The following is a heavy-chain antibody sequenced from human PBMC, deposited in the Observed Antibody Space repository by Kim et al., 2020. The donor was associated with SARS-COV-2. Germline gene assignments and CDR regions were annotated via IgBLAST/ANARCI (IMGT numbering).Heavy chain of an antibody. V-gene: IGHV1-3*01. J-gene: IGHJ4*02. CDR3: AGGGNRFQY. D-gene: IGHD2-15*01. CDR2: GDT. Sequence: GDTKHSQKCQGSVTITRDTAATTAYMELSSLRSEDTAVYYCAGGGNRFQYWGQGTLVTVSS.